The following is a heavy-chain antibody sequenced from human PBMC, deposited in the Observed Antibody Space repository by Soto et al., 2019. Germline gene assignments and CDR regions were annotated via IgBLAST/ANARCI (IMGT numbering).Heavy chain of an antibody. D-gene: IGHD2-15*01. V-gene: IGHV3-23*01. Sequence: EVQLLESGGGLVQPGGSLRLSRAASGFTFSSYAMSWVRQAPGRGLEWVSSISGSGDSTYYADSVKGRFTISRDISKNMLYLELYSLIDEDTALYYCARDRLASVVIEGTFYWGQGTLATVSS. J-gene: IGHJ4*02. CDR3: ARDRLASVVIEGTFY. CDR1: GFTFSSYA. CDR2: ISGSGDST.